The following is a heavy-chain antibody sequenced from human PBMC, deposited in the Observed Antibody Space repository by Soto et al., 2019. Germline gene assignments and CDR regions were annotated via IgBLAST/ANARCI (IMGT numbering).Heavy chain of an antibody. CDR3: ARLDGAAAGRKGGYGMDV. D-gene: IGHD6-13*01. V-gene: IGHV4-39*01. J-gene: IGHJ6*02. CDR1: CCSISSSSYY. CDR2: IYYSGST. Sequence: SETPSLTLPVSCCSISSSSYYWGWVRPPPGKGLEWIGSIYYSGSTYYNPSLKSRVTISVDTSKNQFSLKLSSVTAADTAVYYCARLDGAAAGRKGGYGMDVWGQGTTVTVSS.